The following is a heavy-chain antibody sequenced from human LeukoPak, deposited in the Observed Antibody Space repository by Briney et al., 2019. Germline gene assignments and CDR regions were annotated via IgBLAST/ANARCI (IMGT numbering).Heavy chain of an antibody. CDR1: GYSFTSYW. J-gene: IGHJ4*02. CDR2: IYPGDSDT. Sequence: GESLKISCKGSGYSFTSYWIGWVRQMPGKSLEWMGIIYPGDSDTRYSPSFQGQVPISADKSISTAYLQWSSLQASDTAMYYCARLTTVVTPPDYWGQGTLVTVSS. CDR3: ARLTTVVTPPDY. V-gene: IGHV5-51*01. D-gene: IGHD4-23*01.